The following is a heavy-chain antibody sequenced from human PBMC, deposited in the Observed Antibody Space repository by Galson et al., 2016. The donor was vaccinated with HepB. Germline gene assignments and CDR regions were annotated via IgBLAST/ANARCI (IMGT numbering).Heavy chain of an antibody. J-gene: IGHJ3*02. Sequence: SLRLSCAASGFTFTRYWMAWVRQAPGKRLEWVANINEYGREEKFVDSVKARFTISRDDSKNTLYLQMNSLRAEDTAVYYCAKPPEVRELYDVFGIWGQGTMVTVSS. CDR2: INEYGREE. CDR1: GFTFTRYW. D-gene: IGHD1-14*01. CDR3: AKPPEVRELYDVFGI. V-gene: IGHV3-7*01.